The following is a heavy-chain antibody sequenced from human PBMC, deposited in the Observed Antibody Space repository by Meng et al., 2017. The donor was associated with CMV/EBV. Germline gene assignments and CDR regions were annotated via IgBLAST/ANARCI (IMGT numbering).Heavy chain of an antibody. D-gene: IGHD3-3*01. CDR1: GGSVSSGSYY. Sequence: SETLSLTCTVSGGSVSSGSYYWSWIRQPPGKGLEWIGYIYYSGSTNYNPSLKSRVTISVDTSKNQFSLKLSSVTAADTAVYYCARSMPYDFWSGYANYYYGMDVWGQGTTVTVSS. CDR3: ARSMPYDFWSGYANYYYGMDV. J-gene: IGHJ6*02. CDR2: IYYSGST. V-gene: IGHV4-61*01.